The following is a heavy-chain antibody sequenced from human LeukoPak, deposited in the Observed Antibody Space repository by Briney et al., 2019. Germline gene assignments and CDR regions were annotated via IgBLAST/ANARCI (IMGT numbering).Heavy chain of an antibody. CDR2: INHSGST. V-gene: IGHV4-34*01. Sequence: SETLSLTCAVYGGSFSGYYWSWIRQPPGKGLEWIGEINHSGSTNYNPSLKSRVTISVDTSKNQFSLKLSSVTAADTAVYYCAREEGSRDYFDYWGQGTLVTVSS. J-gene: IGHJ4*02. D-gene: IGHD6-13*01. CDR3: AREEGSRDYFDY. CDR1: GGSFSGYY.